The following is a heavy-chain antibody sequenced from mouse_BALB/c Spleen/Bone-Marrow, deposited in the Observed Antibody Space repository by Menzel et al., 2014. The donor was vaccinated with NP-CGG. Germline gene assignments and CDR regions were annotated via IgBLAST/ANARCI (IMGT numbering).Heavy chain of an antibody. J-gene: IGHJ4*01. Sequence: EVKLMESGPDLVKPSQSLSLTCTVTGYSITSGYSWHWTRQFPGNKLEWMGYIHYSGSTNYNPSLKSRISITRDTSKNQFFLQLNSVTTEDTATYYCARITTVVARYAMDYWGQGTSVTVSS. V-gene: IGHV3-1*02. CDR1: GYSITSGYS. CDR2: IHYSGST. D-gene: IGHD1-1*01. CDR3: ARITTVVARYAMDY.